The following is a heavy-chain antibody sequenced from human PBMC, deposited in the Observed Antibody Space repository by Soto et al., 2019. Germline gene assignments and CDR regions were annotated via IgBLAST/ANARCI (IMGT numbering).Heavy chain of an antibody. CDR1: GYSFTNYG. Sequence: QDQLVQSGGEVKKPGASVKVSCKASGYSFTNYGITWVRQAPGQGFEWMGWISAYNGDTNYAQKLQGRVTMTTDASTSTAYLELRSLRSDDTAFYYCARDRGVAPPVAGNTHYYYYMDVWGKRDHGHRLL. CDR2: ISAYNGDT. CDR3: ARDRGVAPPVAGNTHYYYYMDV. V-gene: IGHV1-18*01. D-gene: IGHD6-19*01. J-gene: IGHJ6*03.